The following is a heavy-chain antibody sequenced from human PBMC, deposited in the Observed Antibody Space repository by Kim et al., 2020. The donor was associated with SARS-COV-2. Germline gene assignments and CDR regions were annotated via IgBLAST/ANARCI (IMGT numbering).Heavy chain of an antibody. CDR3: TRNFDDIHTRIPQY. D-gene: IGHD3-9*01. CDR1: GYTFSGYY. J-gene: IGHJ4*02. CDR2: INPYNSGT. V-gene: IGHV1-2*02. Sequence: ASVKVSCKASGYTFSGYYFHWVRQAPGQKPEWLGWINPYNSGTHYAQNFQDRITMTTDTSIETAYMELARLTSDDTAIYYCTRNFDDIHTRIPQYWGQGTPVTVSS.